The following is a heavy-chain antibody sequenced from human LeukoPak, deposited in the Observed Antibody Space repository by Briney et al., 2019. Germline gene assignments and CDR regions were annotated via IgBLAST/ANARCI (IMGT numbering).Heavy chain of an antibody. J-gene: IGHJ4*02. CDR2: IDPSDSYT. Sequence: GESLKISCKGSGYSFTSYWISWVRQMPGKGLEWMGRIDPSDSYTNYSPSFQGHVTISADKSISTAYLQWSSLKASDTAMYYCARHETPLDYDSSGYNYWGQGTLVTVSS. D-gene: IGHD3-22*01. V-gene: IGHV5-10-1*01. CDR3: ARHETPLDYDSSGYNY. CDR1: GYSFTSYW.